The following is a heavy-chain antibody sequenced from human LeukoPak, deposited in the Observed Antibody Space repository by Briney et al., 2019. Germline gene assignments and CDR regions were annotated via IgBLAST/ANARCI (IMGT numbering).Heavy chain of an antibody. CDR2: ISTSGSTI. Sequence: PGGSLRLSCAASGFTFSNYEMNWVRQAPEKGLEWVSYISTSGSTIYYADSVKGRFTISRDNAKNSLYLQMNSLRAEDTAVYYCARDGPAYYDSSGYSDYWGRGILVTVSS. D-gene: IGHD3-22*01. V-gene: IGHV3-48*03. CDR1: GFTFSNYE. CDR3: ARDGPAYYDSSGYSDY. J-gene: IGHJ4*02.